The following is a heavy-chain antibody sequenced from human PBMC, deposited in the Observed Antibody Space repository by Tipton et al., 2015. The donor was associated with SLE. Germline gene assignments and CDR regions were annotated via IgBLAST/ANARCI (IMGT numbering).Heavy chain of an antibody. J-gene: IGHJ2*01. CDR2: INHSGST. CDR1: GGSVRSGSYY. CDR3: ARDLLRYFDL. Sequence: LTCTVSGGSVRSGSYYWSWIRQPPGKGLEWIGEINHSGSTNYNPSLKSRVTISVDTSKNQFSLKLSSVTAADTAVYYCARDLLRYFDLWGRGTLVTVSS. V-gene: IGHV4-61*01.